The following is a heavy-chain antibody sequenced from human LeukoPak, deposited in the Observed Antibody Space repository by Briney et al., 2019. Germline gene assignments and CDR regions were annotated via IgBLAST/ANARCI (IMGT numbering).Heavy chain of an antibody. CDR3: ARGYSSSYRIDY. D-gene: IGHD6-6*01. Sequence: GGSLRLSCAASGSTFSSYWMHWVRQAPGKGLVWVSRINGDGSSTSYADSVKGRLTISRDNAKNTLYLQMNSLRAEDTAVYYCARGYSSSYRIDYWGQGTLVTVSS. CDR2: INGDGSST. CDR1: GSTFSSYW. J-gene: IGHJ4*02. V-gene: IGHV3-74*01.